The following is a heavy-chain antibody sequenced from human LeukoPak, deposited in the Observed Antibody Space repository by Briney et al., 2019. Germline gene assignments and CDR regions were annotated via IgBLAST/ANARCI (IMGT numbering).Heavy chain of an antibody. Sequence: ASVKVSCKASGYTFTSYYMHWVRQAPGQGLEWMGIINPSGGSTSYAQKFQGRVTMTRDTSTSTVYMELSSLRSEDTAMYYCARDRSCSGGSCYSGALVLDPWGQGTLVTVSS. J-gene: IGHJ5*02. CDR2: INPSGGST. CDR1: GYTFTSYY. D-gene: IGHD2-15*01. CDR3: ARDRSCSGGSCYSGALVLDP. V-gene: IGHV1-46*01.